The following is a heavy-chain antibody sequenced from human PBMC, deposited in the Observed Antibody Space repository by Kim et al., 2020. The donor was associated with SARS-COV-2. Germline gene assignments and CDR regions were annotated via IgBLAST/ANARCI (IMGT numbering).Heavy chain of an antibody. CDR3: ARGRSADY. V-gene: IGHV4-59*09. J-gene: IGHJ4*02. Sequence: SGSTNCSPSLKSRVTISVDTSKNQFSLKLSSVTAADTAVYYCARGRSADYWGQGTLVTVSS. CDR2: SGST.